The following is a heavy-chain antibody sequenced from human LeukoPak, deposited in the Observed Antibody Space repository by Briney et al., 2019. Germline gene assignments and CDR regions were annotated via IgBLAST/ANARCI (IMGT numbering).Heavy chain of an antibody. Sequence: GASVKVSCKASGYTFTSYGISWVRQAPGQGLEWMGWISAYNGNTNYAQKFQGRVTMTRDTSISTAYMELNRLRSDDTAVYYCARVAGTYYYDSSAYYLKSPFDYWGQGTLVTVSS. D-gene: IGHD3-22*01. J-gene: IGHJ4*02. CDR2: ISAYNGNT. CDR1: GYTFTSYG. CDR3: ARVAGTYYYDSSAYYLKSPFDY. V-gene: IGHV1-18*01.